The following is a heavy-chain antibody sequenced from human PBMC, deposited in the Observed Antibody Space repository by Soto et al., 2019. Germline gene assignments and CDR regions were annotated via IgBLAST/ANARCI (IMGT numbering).Heavy chain of an antibody. J-gene: IGHJ6*02. D-gene: IGHD6-6*01. CDR3: ARVLIAARPHSTLYYYYGMDV. CDR1: GFTFSSYG. CDR2: IWYDGSNK. Sequence: QPGGSLRLSCAASGFTFSSYGMHWVRQAPGKGLEWVAVIWYDGSNKYYADSVKGRFTISRDNSKNTLYLQMNSLRAEDTAVYYCARVLIAARPHSTLYYYYGMDVWGQGTTVTVSS. V-gene: IGHV3-33*01.